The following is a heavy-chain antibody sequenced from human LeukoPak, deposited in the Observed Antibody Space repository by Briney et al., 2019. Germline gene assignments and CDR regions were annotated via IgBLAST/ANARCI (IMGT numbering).Heavy chain of an antibody. CDR2: IYFSGTP. V-gene: IGHV4-39*01. CDR1: RGSIRTADYY. Sequence: SETLSLTCTVSRGSIRTADYYWAWVRQPPGEGLEWLGSIYFSGTPYFNPTLKSRVAVSIDTSKNQFSLKVTSVNASDTAVYFCARTSSWYAGAWFDSWGQGTLVTVSS. D-gene: IGHD6-13*01. J-gene: IGHJ5*01. CDR3: ARTSSWYAGAWFDS.